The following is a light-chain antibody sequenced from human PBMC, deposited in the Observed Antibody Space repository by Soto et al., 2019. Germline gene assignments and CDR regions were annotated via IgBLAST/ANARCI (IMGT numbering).Light chain of an antibody. Sequence: QSALTQPASGSGSPGQSITISCTGTSSDVGGYNYVSWYQQHPGKAPKLMIYEVSNRPSGVSNRFSGSKSGNTASLTISGLQAEDEADYYCSSDTSSSPRGVVFGGGTKLTVL. CDR1: SSDVGGYNY. CDR2: EVS. J-gene: IGLJ2*01. CDR3: SSDTSSSPRGVV. V-gene: IGLV2-14*01.